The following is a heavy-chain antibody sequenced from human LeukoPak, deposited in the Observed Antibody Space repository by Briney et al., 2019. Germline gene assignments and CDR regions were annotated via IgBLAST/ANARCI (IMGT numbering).Heavy chain of an antibody. Sequence: GRSLGLSCSASGFTFRDYTIHWVRQAPGKGLEWVGLIGSKSYGATPKYAASVRGRFTISRDDSKSMAFLHMNSLKTEDTALYYCSRSNIATPGGTFWGQGTLVAVSS. J-gene: IGHJ4*02. V-gene: IGHV3-49*04. CDR1: GFTFRDYT. D-gene: IGHD2/OR15-2a*01. CDR3: SRSNIATPGGTF. CDR2: IGSKSYGATP.